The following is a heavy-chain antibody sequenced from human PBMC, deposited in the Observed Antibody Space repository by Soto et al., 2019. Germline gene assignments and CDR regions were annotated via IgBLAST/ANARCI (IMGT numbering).Heavy chain of an antibody. CDR1: GFTFSSYG. V-gene: IGHV3-30*18. J-gene: IGHJ4*02. D-gene: IGHD1-26*01. Sequence: QVQLVESGGGVVQPGRSLRLSCVASGFTFSSYGMHWVRQAPGKGLEWVAIISYDGSNTYYADSVTGRFTISRDNSNNTLYLQMTSLRAEDTSVYYCAKEGGLSGSYYISSSYYFDYWGQGTLVTVSS. CDR3: AKEGGLSGSYYISSSYYFDY. CDR2: ISYDGSNT.